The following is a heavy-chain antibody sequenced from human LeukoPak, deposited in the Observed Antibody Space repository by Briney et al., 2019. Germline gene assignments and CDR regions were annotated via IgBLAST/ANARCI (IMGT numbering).Heavy chain of an antibody. V-gene: IGHV3-21*01. CDR1: GFTFSSYS. D-gene: IGHD6-13*01. Sequence: GGSLRLSCAASGFTFSSYSMSWVRQAPGKGLEWVSSISSSSSYIYYADSVKGRFTISRHNAKNSLYLQMDSLRAEDTAVYYCARVSSSWHYFDYWGQGTLVTVSS. J-gene: IGHJ4*02. CDR2: ISSSSSYI. CDR3: ARVSSSWHYFDY.